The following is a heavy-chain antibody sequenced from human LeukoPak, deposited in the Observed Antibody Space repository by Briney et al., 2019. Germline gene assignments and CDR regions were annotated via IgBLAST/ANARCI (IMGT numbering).Heavy chain of an antibody. V-gene: IGHV4-39*01. CDR3: ARSYYYDYRQIDY. CDR1: GDSISTSSYY. Sequence: PPETLSLTCIVSGDSISTSSYYWGWIRQPPGKGLEWLGSIYYSGSTYYNPSLTSRVTISVVTSKNQFSLNLYSVTAAGTAVFYCARSYYYDYRQIDYWGQGTLVTVSS. D-gene: IGHD3-22*01. J-gene: IGHJ4*02. CDR2: IYYSGST.